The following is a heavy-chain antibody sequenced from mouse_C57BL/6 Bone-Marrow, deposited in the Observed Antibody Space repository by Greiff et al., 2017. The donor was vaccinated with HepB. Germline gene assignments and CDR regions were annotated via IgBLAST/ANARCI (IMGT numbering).Heavy chain of an antibody. CDR1: GYTFTDYY. D-gene: IGHD4-1*01. V-gene: IGHV1-19*01. CDR2: INPYNGGT. Sequence: EVKLMESGPVLVKPGASVKMSCKASGYTFTDYYMNWVKQSHGKSLEWIGVINPYNGGTSYNQKFKGKATLTVDKSSSTAYMELNSLTSEDSAVYYCARSGSNYFDYWGQGTTLTVSS. CDR3: ARSGSNYFDY. J-gene: IGHJ2*01.